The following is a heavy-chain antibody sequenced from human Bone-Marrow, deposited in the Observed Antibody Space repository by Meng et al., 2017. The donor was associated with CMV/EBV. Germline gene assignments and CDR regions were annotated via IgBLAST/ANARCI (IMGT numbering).Heavy chain of an antibody. V-gene: IGHV3-48*03. Sequence: GGSLRLSCAASGFTFSSYEMNWVRQAPGKGLEWVSYISSSGSTIYYADSVKGRFTISRDNAKNSLYLQMNSLRAEDTAVYYCARGMEWLSPMDGWGQGTTVTVSS. CDR1: GFTFSSYE. D-gene: IGHD3-3*01. CDR2: ISSSGSTI. J-gene: IGHJ6*02. CDR3: ARGMEWLSPMDG.